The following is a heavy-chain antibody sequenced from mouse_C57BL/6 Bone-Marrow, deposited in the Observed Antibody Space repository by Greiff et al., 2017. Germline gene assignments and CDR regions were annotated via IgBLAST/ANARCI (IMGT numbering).Heavy chain of an antibody. J-gene: IGHJ3*01. D-gene: IGHD1-1*01. CDR1: GFTFSSYG. CDR3: ARHELLRGWFAY. V-gene: IGHV5-6*01. CDR2: ISSGGSYT. Sequence: EVMLVESGGDLVKPGGSLKLSCAASGFTFSSYGMSWVRQTPDKRLEWVATISSGGSYTYYPDSVKGRFTISRDNAKNTLYLQMSSLMSEDTAMYYCARHELLRGWFAYWGQGTLVTVSA.